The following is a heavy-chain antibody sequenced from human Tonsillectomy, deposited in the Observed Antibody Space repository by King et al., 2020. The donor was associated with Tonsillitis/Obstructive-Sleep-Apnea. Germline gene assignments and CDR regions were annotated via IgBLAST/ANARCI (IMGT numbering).Heavy chain of an antibody. J-gene: IGHJ4*02. V-gene: IGHV4-38-2*01. D-gene: IGHD6-19*01. CDR2: IYHSGST. Sequence: GWIRQPPGKGLELIGSIYHSGSTYYNPSLKSRVSISVDTSKNKFSLKLSSVTAADTAGYYFVGPSGLVLGGGYWGQGTLVTVSS. CDR3: VGPSGLVLGGGY.